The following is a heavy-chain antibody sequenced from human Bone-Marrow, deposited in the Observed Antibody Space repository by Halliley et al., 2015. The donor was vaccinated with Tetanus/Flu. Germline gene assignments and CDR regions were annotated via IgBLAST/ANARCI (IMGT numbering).Heavy chain of an antibody. CDR3: ATLVLMSYFLDY. Sequence: TLSLTCTVSGGSISSSNWWSWVRQAPGKGLEWIGEISHSGTTKYNPSLKSRVTMSVDKSKTHFSLKLRSVTAADTAKYYCATLVLMSYFLDYWGQGILVTVS. CDR2: ISHSGTT. V-gene: IGHV4-4*02. D-gene: IGHD3-9*01. J-gene: IGHJ4*02. CDR1: GGSISSSNW.